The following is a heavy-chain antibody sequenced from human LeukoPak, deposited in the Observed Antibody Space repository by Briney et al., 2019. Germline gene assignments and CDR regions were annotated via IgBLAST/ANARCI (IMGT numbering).Heavy chain of an antibody. CDR3: ARPALYGDYPDY. V-gene: IGHV4-34*01. CDR1: GGSFSGYY. D-gene: IGHD4-17*01. CDR2: INHSGST. J-gene: IGHJ4*02. Sequence: PSETLSLTCAVYGGSFSGYYWSWIRQPPGKGLEWIGEINHSGSTNYNPSLKSRVTISVDTSKNQFSLKLSSVTAADTAVYYCARPALYGDYPDYWGQGTLVTVSS.